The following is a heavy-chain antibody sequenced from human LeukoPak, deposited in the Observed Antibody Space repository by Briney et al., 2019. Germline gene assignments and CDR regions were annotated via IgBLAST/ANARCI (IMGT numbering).Heavy chain of an antibody. CDR2: IYYSGST. D-gene: IGHD4-17*01. V-gene: IGHV4-59*01. J-gene: IGHJ5*02. Sequence: PSETLSLTCTVSGGSISSYYRSWIRQPPGKGLEWVGYIYYSGSTNYNPSPKSRITISVDTSKNQSSLKLSSVTAADTAVYYCARRVAMTTVTSWFDPWGQGTLVTVSS. CDR1: GGSISSYY. CDR3: ARRVAMTTVTSWFDP.